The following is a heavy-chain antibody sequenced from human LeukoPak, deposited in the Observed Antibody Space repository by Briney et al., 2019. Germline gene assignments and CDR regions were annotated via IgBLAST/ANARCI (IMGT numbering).Heavy chain of an antibody. V-gene: IGHV4-31*03. J-gene: IGHJ3*02. CDR3: AREMVRDAFDI. D-gene: IGHD2-8*01. CDR1: GGSISRDGHY. CDR2: VSSSGTT. Sequence: SETLSLTCTVSGGSISRDGHYWSWIRQYPGKGLESIGSVSSSGTTTYNPSLKSRVTISLDTSQNQFSLNLRSLTAADTAVYYCAREMVRDAFDIWGQGTMDTVSS.